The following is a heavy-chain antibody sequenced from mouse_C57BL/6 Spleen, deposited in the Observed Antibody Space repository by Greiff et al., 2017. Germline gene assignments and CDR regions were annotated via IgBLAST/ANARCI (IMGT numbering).Heavy chain of an antibody. J-gene: IGHJ2*01. CDR1: GFTFSSYA. CDR3: ARVRRGDY. V-gene: IGHV5-4*03. Sequence: DVKLVESGGGLVKPGGSLKLSCAASGFTFSSYAMSWVRQTPEKRLAWVATISDGGSYTYYPDNVKGRFTIARDNAKNNLYLQMSHLKSEDTAMYYCARVRRGDYWGQGTTLTVSS. CDR2: ISDGGSYT.